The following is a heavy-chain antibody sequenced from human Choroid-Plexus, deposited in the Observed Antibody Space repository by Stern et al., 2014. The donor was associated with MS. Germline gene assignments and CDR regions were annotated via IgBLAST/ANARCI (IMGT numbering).Heavy chain of an antibody. CDR3: AKDRQYLTYFFDH. Sequence: VQLEESGGGVVQPGRPLRLSCVASGFTFGSCGMHWVRQAPGKGLEGVGGGSLDGRYKYYADSVKGRVTISRDNSQNTLYMQMSSLSPEDTAVYYCAKDRQYLTYFFDHWGQGSLVTVSS. J-gene: IGHJ5*02. V-gene: IGHV3-30*18. CDR1: GFTFGSCG. CDR2: GSLDGRYK. D-gene: IGHD2/OR15-2a*01.